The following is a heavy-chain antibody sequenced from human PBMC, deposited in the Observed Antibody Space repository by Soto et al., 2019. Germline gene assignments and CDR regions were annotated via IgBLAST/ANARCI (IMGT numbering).Heavy chain of an antibody. V-gene: IGHV1-69*06. Sequence: SVKVSCKASGGTFSSYAISWVRQAPGQGLEWMGGIVPNVGTVNYAQKFRGKVTITAGKSTGTAYMELSSLRSEDTALYYCARRDTSGFLRYFDNWGQGTQVTVSS. J-gene: IGHJ4*02. D-gene: IGHD3-3*01. CDR2: IVPNVGTV. CDR1: GGTFSSYA. CDR3: ARRDTSGFLRYFDN.